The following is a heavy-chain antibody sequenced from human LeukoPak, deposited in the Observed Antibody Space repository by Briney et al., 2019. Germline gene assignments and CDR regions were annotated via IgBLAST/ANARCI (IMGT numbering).Heavy chain of an antibody. J-gene: IGHJ4*02. CDR2: VNPDSGGS. Sequence: ASVKVSCKASGYSFSDYYIQWVRQVPGQGPEWMGWVNPDSGGSICAQRFQGRVTLTRDTSINTAYLELTSLKSDDMALYFCARVSWTTGGLGYWGQGTLVTVSS. V-gene: IGHV1-2*02. CDR3: ARVSWTTGGLGY. CDR1: GYSFSDYY. D-gene: IGHD4-11*01.